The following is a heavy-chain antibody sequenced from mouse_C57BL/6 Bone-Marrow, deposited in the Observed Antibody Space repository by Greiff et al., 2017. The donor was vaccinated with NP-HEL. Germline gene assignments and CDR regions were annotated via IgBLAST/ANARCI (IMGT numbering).Heavy chain of an antibody. Sequence: QVQLQQSGPELVKPGASVKISCKASGYAFSSSWMNWVKQRPGKGLEWIGRIYPGDGDTNYNGKFKGKATLTADKSSSTAYMQLNSLTSEDSAVYFCARSGDYGDYFDYWGQGTTLTVSS. CDR3: ARSGDYGDYFDY. D-gene: IGHD1-1*01. J-gene: IGHJ2*01. CDR2: IYPGDGDT. V-gene: IGHV1-82*01. CDR1: GYAFSSSW.